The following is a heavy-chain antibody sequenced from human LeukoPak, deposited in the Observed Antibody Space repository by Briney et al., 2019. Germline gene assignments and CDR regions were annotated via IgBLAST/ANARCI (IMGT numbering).Heavy chain of an antibody. D-gene: IGHD3-10*01. V-gene: IGHV4-59*08. CDR3: AGGSGSTSALDY. Sequence: SETLSLTCTVSGGSISSYYWSWIRQPPGKGLEWIGYIYYSGITNYNPSLKSRVTISVDTSKNQFSLKLSSVTAADTAVYYCAGGSGSTSALDYWGQGTLVTVSS. J-gene: IGHJ4*02. CDR1: GGSISSYY. CDR2: IYYSGIT.